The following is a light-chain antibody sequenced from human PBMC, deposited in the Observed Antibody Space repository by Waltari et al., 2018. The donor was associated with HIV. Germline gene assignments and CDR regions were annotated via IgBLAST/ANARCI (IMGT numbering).Light chain of an antibody. CDR1: KSVDNF. V-gene: IGKV3-11*01. CDR3: QQRSSWPPSIT. Sequence: EIVLTQSPDTLSLSPGERATLSCRASKSVDNFLAWYQQKPGQAPSLLVYYASNRATGIPARFSGSGSGTDFTLTISRLEAEDFAVYYCQQRSSWPPSITFGQGTRLEIK. CDR2: YAS. J-gene: IGKJ5*01.